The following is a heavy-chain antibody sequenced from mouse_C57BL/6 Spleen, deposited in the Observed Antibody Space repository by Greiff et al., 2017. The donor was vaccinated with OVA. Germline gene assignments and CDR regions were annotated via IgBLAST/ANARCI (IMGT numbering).Heavy chain of an antibody. J-gene: IGHJ3*01. V-gene: IGHV2-5*01. CDR1: GFSLTRYG. D-gene: IGHD2-4*01. CDR3: SKNHDYAWFAY. CDR2: IWSGGST. Sequence: VKLMESGPGLVQPSQSLSITCPVSGFSLTRYGVHWVRQSPGKGLEWLGVIWSGGSTDYNAAFMSRLSITKDNSKSQVFFKMNSLQADDTAIYYCSKNHDYAWFAYWGQGTLVTVSA.